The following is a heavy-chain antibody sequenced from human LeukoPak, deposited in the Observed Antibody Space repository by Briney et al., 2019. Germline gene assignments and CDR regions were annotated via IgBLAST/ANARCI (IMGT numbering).Heavy chain of an antibody. CDR3: ARGTYYDSSGYYYGFDY. Sequence: PSETLSLTCTVSGGSISSGGYYWGWIRQHPGKGLEWIGYIYYSGSTYYNPSLKSRVTISVDTSKNQFSLKLSSVTAADTAVYYCARGTYYDSSGYYYGFDYWGQGTLVTVSS. V-gene: IGHV4-31*03. CDR2: IYYSGST. J-gene: IGHJ4*02. CDR1: GGSISSGGYY. D-gene: IGHD3-22*01.